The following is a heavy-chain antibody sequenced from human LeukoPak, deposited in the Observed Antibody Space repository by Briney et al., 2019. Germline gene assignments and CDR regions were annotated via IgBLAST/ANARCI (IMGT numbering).Heavy chain of an antibody. Sequence: GGSLRLSCAASGFTFSSYWMSWVRQAPGKGLEWVANVKQDGSEKYYVDSVKGRFTISRDNAKNSLYLQMNSLRAEDTAVYYCARDHYDILTGYPNWFDPWGQGTLVTVSS. D-gene: IGHD3-9*01. V-gene: IGHV3-7*01. CDR2: VKQDGSEK. J-gene: IGHJ5*02. CDR1: GFTFSSYW. CDR3: ARDHYDILTGYPNWFDP.